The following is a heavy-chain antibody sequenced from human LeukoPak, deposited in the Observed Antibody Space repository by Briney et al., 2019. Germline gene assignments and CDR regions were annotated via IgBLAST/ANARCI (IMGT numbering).Heavy chain of an antibody. V-gene: IGHV3-48*01. J-gene: IGHJ4*02. CDR3: ARDDRYCFVY. Sequence: PGGSLRLSCAASGFTLSSYTMNWVRQAPGKGLEWISYIGSSGNTKYYADSVKGRFTSSRDNAKNSLYLQMNSLRAEDMAVYYCARDDRYCFVYWRPGTLVTVSS. D-gene: IGHD2-15*01. CDR2: IGSSGNTK. CDR1: GFTLSSYT.